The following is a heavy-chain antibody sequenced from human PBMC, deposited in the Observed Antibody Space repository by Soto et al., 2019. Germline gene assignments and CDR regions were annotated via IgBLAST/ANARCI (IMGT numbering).Heavy chain of an antibody. CDR2: INHSGST. Sequence: LEILSLTWAVFGGSFSGYYWSWVRKPPVKVLEWIGEINHSGSTNYNPSLKSRVTISVDTSKNQFSLKLSSVTAADTAVYYCATTYQLLQNNWFDPWGQRTLVTVSS. CDR3: ATTYQLLQNNWFDP. J-gene: IGHJ5*02. CDR1: GGSFSGYY. D-gene: IGHD2-2*01. V-gene: IGHV4-34*01.